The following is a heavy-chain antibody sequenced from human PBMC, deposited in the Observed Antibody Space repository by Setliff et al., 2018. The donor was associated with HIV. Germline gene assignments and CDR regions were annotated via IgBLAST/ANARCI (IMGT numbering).Heavy chain of an antibody. Sequence: GGSLRLSCAASRLTLSSNYMTWVRQSPGKGLEWVSIISWSGDRVDYADSVKGRFTISRDNAKNSLYLQMNGLTAEDTAVYYCARRDGVASNWFDPWGQGTLVTVSS. CDR3: ARRDGVASNWFDP. CDR2: ISWSGDRV. D-gene: IGHD3-3*01. V-gene: IGHV3-21*04. J-gene: IGHJ5*02. CDR1: RLTLSSNY.